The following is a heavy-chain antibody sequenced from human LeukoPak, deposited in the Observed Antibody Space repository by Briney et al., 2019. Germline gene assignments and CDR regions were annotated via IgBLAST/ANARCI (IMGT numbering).Heavy chain of an antibody. D-gene: IGHD6-13*01. Sequence: SQTLSLTCTVSGGSISSGDYYWSWIRQPPGKGLEWIGYIYYSGSTYYNPSLKSRVTISVDTSKNQFSLKLSSVTAADTAVYYCARVLEVHSSSWYESAYYFDYWGQGVLVTVSS. CDR1: GGSISSGDYY. CDR2: IYYSGST. V-gene: IGHV4-30-4*01. J-gene: IGHJ4*02. CDR3: ARVLEVHSSSWYESAYYFDY.